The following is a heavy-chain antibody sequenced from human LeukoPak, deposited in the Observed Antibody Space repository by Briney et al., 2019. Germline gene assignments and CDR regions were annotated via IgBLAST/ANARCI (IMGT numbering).Heavy chain of an antibody. CDR2: IRYDGSDK. D-gene: IGHD1-1*01. J-gene: IGHJ4*02. V-gene: IGHV3-30*02. Sequence: PGGSLRLSCAASGFTLRGYGMHWVRQAPGKGLEWVAFIRYDGSDKSYADSVKGRFTISRDNSGNTLYLQINSLRVEDTAVYYCAKDTPTTGYHLDSWGQGTLVTVSS. CDR1: GFTLRGYG. CDR3: AKDTPTTGYHLDS.